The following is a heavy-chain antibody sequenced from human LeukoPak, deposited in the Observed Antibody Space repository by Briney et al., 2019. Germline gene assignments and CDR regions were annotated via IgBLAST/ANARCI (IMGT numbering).Heavy chain of an antibody. J-gene: IGHJ4*02. CDR3: ATSQRGDGSSSSFDY. D-gene: IGHD6-13*01. CDR1: GFTFSSYS. V-gene: IGHV3-21*01. Sequence: GGSLRLSCAASGFTFSSYSMNWVRQAPGKGLEWVSSISSSSSYIYYADSVKGRFTISRDNAKNSLYLQMNSLRAEDTAVYYCATSQRGDGSSSSFDYWGQGTLVTVSS. CDR2: ISSSSSYI.